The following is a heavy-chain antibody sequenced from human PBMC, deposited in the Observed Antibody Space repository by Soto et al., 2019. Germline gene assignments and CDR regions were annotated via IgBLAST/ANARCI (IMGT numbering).Heavy chain of an antibody. J-gene: IGHJ4*02. CDR1: GFTFSTYW. Sequence: EVQLVESGGGLVQPGGSLRLSCAASGFTFSTYWMSWVRQVPGRGLAWVCNIKEDGSEKYYVDSVKGRFTISRDNAKNSVPLQMNSLRDEDTAVYYCVRFSILVSGRGRGVFFDSWGQGTQVTVSS. CDR3: VRFSILVSGRGRGVFFDS. V-gene: IGHV3-7*03. D-gene: IGHD6-19*01. CDR2: IKEDGSEK.